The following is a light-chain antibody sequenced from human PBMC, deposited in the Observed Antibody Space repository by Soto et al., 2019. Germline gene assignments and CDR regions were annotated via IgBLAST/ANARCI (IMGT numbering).Light chain of an antibody. CDR1: SSDVGGYNY. CDR3: SSYTTSNTRQIV. Sequence: QSLLTQPASVSGSPAQSITISCTGTSSDVGGYNYVSWYQHHPGKAPKLIIYGVTNRPSGVSNPFSGSKSGNTASLTISGLRPEDEADYYCSSYTTSNTRQIVFGTGTKVTVL. J-gene: IGLJ1*01. V-gene: IGLV2-14*03. CDR2: GVT.